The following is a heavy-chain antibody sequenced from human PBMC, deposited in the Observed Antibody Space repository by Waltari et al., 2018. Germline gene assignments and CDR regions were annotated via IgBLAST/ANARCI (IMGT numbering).Heavy chain of an antibody. Sequence: QVQLVQSGAEVKKPGSSAKVSCKASGGTFSSYAISWVRQAPGQGLEWMGGIIPIFGTANYAQKFQGRVTITADESTSTAYMELSSLRSEDTAVYYCARGSRAPHGRQDYHFDYWGQGTLVTVSS. J-gene: IGHJ4*02. CDR2: IIPIFGTA. CDR3: ARGSRAPHGRQDYHFDY. D-gene: IGHD4-17*01. CDR1: GGTFSSYA. V-gene: IGHV1-69*12.